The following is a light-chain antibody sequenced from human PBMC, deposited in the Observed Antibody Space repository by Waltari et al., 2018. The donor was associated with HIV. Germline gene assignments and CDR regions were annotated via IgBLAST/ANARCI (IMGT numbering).Light chain of an antibody. CDR2: DVS. Sequence: QSALTQPASVSGSPGQSITISCTGSSSDDGGYNYVSWYQQHPGKAPRLMIYDVSTRPSGVSDRFSGSKSGDTASLTISGLQAEDEADYYCESYTSTSVWVFGGGTRLTVL. J-gene: IGLJ3*02. V-gene: IGLV2-14*03. CDR1: SSDDGGYNY. CDR3: ESYTSTSVWV.